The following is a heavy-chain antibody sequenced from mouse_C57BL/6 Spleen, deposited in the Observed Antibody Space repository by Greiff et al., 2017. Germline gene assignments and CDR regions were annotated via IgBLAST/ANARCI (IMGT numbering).Heavy chain of an antibody. V-gene: IGHV3-6*01. CDR1: GYSITSGYY. CDR2: ISYDGSN. D-gene: IGHD1-1*01. CDR3: ARALGYSLYAMDY. J-gene: IGHJ4*01. Sequence: EVKLMESGPGLVKPSQSLSLTCSVTGYSITSGYYWNWIRQFPGNKLEWMGYISYDGSNNYNPSLKNRIAITPDTSKNQFFLKLNSVTTEDTATYYCARALGYSLYAMDYWGQGTSVTVSS.